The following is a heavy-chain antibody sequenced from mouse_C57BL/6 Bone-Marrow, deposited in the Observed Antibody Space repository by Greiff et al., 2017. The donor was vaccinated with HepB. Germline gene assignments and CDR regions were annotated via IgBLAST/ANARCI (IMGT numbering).Heavy chain of an antibody. CDR3: ARDWENYYAMDY. J-gene: IGHJ4*01. V-gene: IGHV5-4*01. CDR2: ISDGGSYT. Sequence: EVQRVASGGGLVKPGGSLKLSCAASGFTFSSYAMSWVRHTPEKRLEWVATISDGGSYTYYPDNVKGRFTISRDNAKNNLYLQMSHLKSEDTAMYYCARDWENYYAMDYWGQGTSVTVSS. CDR1: GFTFSSYA. D-gene: IGHD4-1*01.